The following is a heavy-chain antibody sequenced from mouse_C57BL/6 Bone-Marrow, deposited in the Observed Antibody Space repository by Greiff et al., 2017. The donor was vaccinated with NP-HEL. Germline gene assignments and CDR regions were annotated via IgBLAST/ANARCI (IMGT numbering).Heavy chain of an antibody. J-gene: IGHJ2*01. CDR2: IYPRSGNT. Sequence: VKLMESGAELARPGASVKLSCKASGYTFTSYGISWVKQRTGQGLEWIGEIYPRSGNTYYNEKFKGKATLTADKSSSTAYMELRSLTSEDSAVYFCARRADGYSGYWGQGTTLTVSS. CDR1: GYTFTSYG. D-gene: IGHD2-3*01. V-gene: IGHV1-81*01. CDR3: ARRADGYSGY.